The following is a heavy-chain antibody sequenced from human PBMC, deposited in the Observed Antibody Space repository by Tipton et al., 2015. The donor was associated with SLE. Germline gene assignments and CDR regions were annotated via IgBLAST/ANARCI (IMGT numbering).Heavy chain of an antibody. D-gene: IGHD5-12*01. J-gene: IGHJ4*02. CDR1: GGSISSYY. Sequence: LRLSCTVSGGSISSYYWSWIRQPPGKGLEWIGFIYYTGSTDYNPSLRSRVTTSVDTSTNRLSLQLSSVTAADTALYYCARLISAYDCNFDYWGQGTLVTVSS. CDR3: ARLISAYDCNFDY. V-gene: IGHV4-59*12. CDR2: IYYTGST.